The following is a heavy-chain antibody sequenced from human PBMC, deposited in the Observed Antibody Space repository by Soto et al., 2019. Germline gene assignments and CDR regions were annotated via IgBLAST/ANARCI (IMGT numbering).Heavy chain of an antibody. Sequence: SQTLSLTCAISGDSVSSNSAAWNWIRQSPSRGLEWLGRTYYRSKWYNDYAVSVKSRIAINPDTSKNQFSLQLNSVTPEDTAVYYCARMGIAAADRRFDYYYYGMDVWGQGTTVTVSS. D-gene: IGHD6-13*01. CDR2: TYYRSKWYN. CDR1: GDSVSSNSAA. V-gene: IGHV6-1*01. CDR3: ARMGIAAADRRFDYYYYGMDV. J-gene: IGHJ6*02.